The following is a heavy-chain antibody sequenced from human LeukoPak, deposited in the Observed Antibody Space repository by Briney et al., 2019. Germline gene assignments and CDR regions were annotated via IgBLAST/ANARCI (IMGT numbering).Heavy chain of an antibody. CDR2: ISAYNGNT. CDR1: GYTFTSYG. J-gene: IGHJ1*01. CDR3: ARGFRDSSSSGYFQH. V-gene: IGHV1-18*01. Sequence: AASVKVSCKASGYTFTSYGISWVRQAPGQGLEWMGWISAYNGNTNYAQKLQGRVTMTTDTSTSTAYMELRSLRSDDTAVYYCARGFRDSSSSGYFQHWGQGTLVTVSS. D-gene: IGHD6-6*01.